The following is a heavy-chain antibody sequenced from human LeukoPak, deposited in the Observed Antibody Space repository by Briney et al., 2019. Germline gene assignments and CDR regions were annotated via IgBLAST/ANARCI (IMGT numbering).Heavy chain of an antibody. J-gene: IGHJ4*02. D-gene: IGHD5-18*01. V-gene: IGHV3-74*01. CDR1: GSTFSSYW. CDR3: VGGGAAMAYY. CDR2: INSDGRST. Sequence: PGGSLRLSCSASGSTFSSYWMHWVRQAPGKGLVWVSRINSDGRSTSYADSVKGRFTISRDNANNTLYLQMNSLRAEYTAVYYCVGGGAAMAYYWGQGTLVTVSS.